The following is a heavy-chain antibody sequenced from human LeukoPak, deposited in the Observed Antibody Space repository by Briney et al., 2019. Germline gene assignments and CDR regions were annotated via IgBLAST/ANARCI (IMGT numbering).Heavy chain of an antibody. CDR2: IRYDGSNK. D-gene: IGHD1-26*01. Sequence: GGSLRLSCAASGFTFSSYGMHWVRRAPGKGLEWVAFIRYDGSNKYYADSVKGRFTISRDNSKNTLYLQMNSLRAEDTAVYYCAKDLYSGSSHWWMVDYWGQGTLVTVSS. CDR3: AKDLYSGSSHWWMVDY. V-gene: IGHV3-30*02. CDR1: GFTFSSYG. J-gene: IGHJ4*02.